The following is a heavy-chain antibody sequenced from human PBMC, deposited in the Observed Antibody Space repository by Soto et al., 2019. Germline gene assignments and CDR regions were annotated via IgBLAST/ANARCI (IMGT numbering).Heavy chain of an antibody. Sequence: PGGSLRLSCAASGFTFSSYSMNWVRKAPGKGLEWVSSISSSSSYIYYADSVKGRFTISRDNAKNSLYLQMNSLRAEDTAVYYCARDPMITFGGVIVHPYFDYWGQGTLVTVSS. J-gene: IGHJ4*02. CDR3: ARDPMITFGGVIVHPYFDY. CDR2: ISSSSSYI. D-gene: IGHD3-16*02. CDR1: GFTFSSYS. V-gene: IGHV3-21*01.